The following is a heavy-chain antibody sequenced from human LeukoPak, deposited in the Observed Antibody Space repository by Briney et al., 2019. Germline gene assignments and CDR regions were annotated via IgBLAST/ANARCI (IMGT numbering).Heavy chain of an antibody. D-gene: IGHD3-10*01. CDR1: GGSFSGYY. Sequence: SETLSLTCAVYGGSFSGYYWSWIRQPPGKGLEWIGEINHSGSTNYNPSLKSRVTISVDTSKNQFSLKLSSVTAADTAVYYCARGGRVWFGELFFDYWGQGTLVTVSS. CDR3: ARGGRVWFGELFFDY. V-gene: IGHV4-34*01. CDR2: INHSGST. J-gene: IGHJ4*02.